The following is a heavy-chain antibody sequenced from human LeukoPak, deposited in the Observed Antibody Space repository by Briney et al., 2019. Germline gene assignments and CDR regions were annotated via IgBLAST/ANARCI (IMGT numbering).Heavy chain of an antibody. V-gene: IGHV4-59*08. J-gene: IGHJ4*02. CDR3: ARRAYDYVWGSYRYYFDY. D-gene: IGHD3-16*02. CDR2: IHYSGST. CDR1: GGSISSYY. Sequence: PSETLSLTCTVSGGSISSYYWSWIRQPPGKGLEWIGYIHYSGSTNYNPSLKSRVTIPVDTSKNQFSLKLSSVTAADTAVYCCARRAYDYVWGSYRYYFDYWGQGTLVTVSS.